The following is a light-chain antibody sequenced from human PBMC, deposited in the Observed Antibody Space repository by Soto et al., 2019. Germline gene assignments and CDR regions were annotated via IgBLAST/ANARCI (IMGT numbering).Light chain of an antibody. Sequence: EIVLTQSPATLSLSPGERATLSCRASQSVSSYLAWYQQKPGQAPRLLINDASTRATGIPARFSGSGSGTDFTLTITSLEPEDFAVYYCQQRSNWPPTFGQGTKVEVK. V-gene: IGKV3-11*01. J-gene: IGKJ1*01. CDR3: QQRSNWPPT. CDR2: DAS. CDR1: QSVSSY.